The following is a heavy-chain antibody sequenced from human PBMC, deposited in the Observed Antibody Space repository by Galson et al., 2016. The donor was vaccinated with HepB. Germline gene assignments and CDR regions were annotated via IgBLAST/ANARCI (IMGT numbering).Heavy chain of an antibody. V-gene: IGHV1-69*13. CDR2: IIPIFGAA. Sequence: SVKVSCKASGGTFSTYAISWVRQAPGQGLEWMGGIIPIFGAANYAQEFQGRVTITANESTSTAYMELNSLRSEDTAVYFCARTHSGTYYEGYWLSPWGQGTLVSVSS. D-gene: IGHD1-26*01. CDR1: GGTFSTYA. J-gene: IGHJ5*02. CDR3: ARTHSGTYYEGYWLSP.